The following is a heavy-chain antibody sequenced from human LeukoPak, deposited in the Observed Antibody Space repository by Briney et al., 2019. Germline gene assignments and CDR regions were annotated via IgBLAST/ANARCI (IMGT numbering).Heavy chain of an antibody. V-gene: IGHV4-39*07. J-gene: IGHJ3*02. Sequence: SETLSLTCTVSGGSISSSSYYWGWIRQPPGKGLEWIGSIYYSGSTYYNPSLKSRVTISVDTSKNQFSLKLSSVTAADTAVYYCAREVPYAFDIWGQGTMVTVSS. CDR2: IYYSGST. CDR1: GGSISSSSYY. CDR3: AREVPYAFDI.